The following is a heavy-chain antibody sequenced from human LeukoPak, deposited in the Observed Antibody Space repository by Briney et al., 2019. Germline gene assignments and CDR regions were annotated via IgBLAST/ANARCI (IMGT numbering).Heavy chain of an antibody. V-gene: IGHV3-21*01. CDR2: ISSHSRDI. D-gene: IGHD6-6*01. CDR3: ARDDRDISSYRFDY. Sequence: GGSLRLSCAASGFTFNTYSMNWVRQAPGKGLEWVSAISSHSRDIYYADSVKGRFTISRDNAKNSLHLQMNSLRAEDTAVYYCARDDRDISSYRFDYWGHGTLVTVSS. CDR1: GFTFNTYS. J-gene: IGHJ4*01.